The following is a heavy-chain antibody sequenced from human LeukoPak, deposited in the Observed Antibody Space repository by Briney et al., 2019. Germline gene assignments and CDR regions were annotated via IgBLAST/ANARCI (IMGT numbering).Heavy chain of an antibody. CDR3: ARIDRAVAGTIDY. Sequence: SETLSLTCTLSVDSICSYFWSWIRHPPGRGLEWIGYIYYSGSTNYNPSLKSRVNMSVDTSKNQFSLKLSSVTAADTAVYYCARIDRAVAGTIDYWGQGTLVTVS. CDR1: VDSICSYF. CDR2: IYYSGST. J-gene: IGHJ4*02. V-gene: IGHV4-59*08. D-gene: IGHD6-19*01.